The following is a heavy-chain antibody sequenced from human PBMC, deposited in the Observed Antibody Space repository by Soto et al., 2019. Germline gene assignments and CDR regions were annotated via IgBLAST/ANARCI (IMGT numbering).Heavy chain of an antibody. V-gene: IGHV3-7*01. D-gene: IGHD6-19*01. CDR1: GFTFSSYW. CDR3: ARGALAVAGADAFDI. J-gene: IGHJ3*02. Sequence: GGSLRLSCAASGFTFSSYWMRWVRQAPGKGLEWVAWIKQDGSEKYYVDSVKGRFTISRDNAKNSLYLQMNSLRAEDTAVCDLARGALAVAGADAFDIWGQGTMVTVSS. CDR2: IKQDGSEK.